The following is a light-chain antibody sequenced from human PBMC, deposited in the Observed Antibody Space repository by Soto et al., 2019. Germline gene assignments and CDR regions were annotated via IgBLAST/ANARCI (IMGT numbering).Light chain of an antibody. V-gene: IGLV3-1*01. CDR3: QAWDRSTGV. CDR2: QDS. CDR1: KLGDKY. J-gene: IGLJ1*01. Sequence: SYELTQPPSVSVSPGQTASITCSGDKLGDKYASWYQQKPGQSPVLVIYQDSKRPSGIPERFSGSNSGNTATLTISGTQAMDEADYYCQAWDRSTGVFGTGTKVTVL.